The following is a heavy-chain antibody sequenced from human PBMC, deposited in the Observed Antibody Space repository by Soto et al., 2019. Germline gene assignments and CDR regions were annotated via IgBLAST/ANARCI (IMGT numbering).Heavy chain of an antibody. CDR2: VDHRGST. CDR1: GESFSGYY. J-gene: IGHJ6*02. CDR3: ARYEYVNSLYGVDV. V-gene: IGHV4-34*01. Sequence: SETLSLTCVVSGESFSGYYWSWIRQTPGMGLEWIGEVDHRGSTTYNPSLKNRASISIDSSKNLFSLELTSVTAADTALYFCARYEYVNSLYGVDVWGQGTRVTVSS. D-gene: IGHD6-6*01.